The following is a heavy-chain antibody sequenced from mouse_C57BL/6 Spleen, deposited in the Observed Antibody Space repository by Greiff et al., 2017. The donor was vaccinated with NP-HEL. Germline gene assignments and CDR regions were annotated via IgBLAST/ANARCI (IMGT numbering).Heavy chain of an antibody. CDR1: GYAFSSYW. Sequence: VQVVESGAELVKPGASVKISCKASGYAFSSYWMNWVKQRPGKGLEWIGQIYPGDGDTNYNGKFKGKATLTADKSSSTAYMQLSSLASEDSAVYFCARSGDGYYDYFDYWGQGTTLTVSS. D-gene: IGHD2-3*01. J-gene: IGHJ2*01. V-gene: IGHV1-80*01. CDR3: ARSGDGYYDYFDY. CDR2: IYPGDGDT.